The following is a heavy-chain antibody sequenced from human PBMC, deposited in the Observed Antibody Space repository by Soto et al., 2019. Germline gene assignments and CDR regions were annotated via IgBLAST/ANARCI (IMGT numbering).Heavy chain of an antibody. Sequence: GGSLRLSCAASGFTFSTYGMHWVRQAPGKGLEWVAVISYDGSNEYYADSVKGRFTISRDISKNTLYLEMNSLRAEDTAVYYCARERSSTIFVSGVDVWGQGTTVTVSS. J-gene: IGHJ6*02. V-gene: IGHV3-30*03. CDR3: ARERSSTIFVSGVDV. CDR1: GFTFSTYG. D-gene: IGHD3-3*01. CDR2: ISYDGSNE.